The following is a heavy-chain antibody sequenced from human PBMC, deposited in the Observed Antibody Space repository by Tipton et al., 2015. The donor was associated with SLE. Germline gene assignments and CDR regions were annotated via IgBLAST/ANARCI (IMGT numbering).Heavy chain of an antibody. J-gene: IGHJ4*02. CDR3: AREFSEGFDY. Sequence: QSGPEVKKPGSSVKVSCKASGGTFSSYAISWVRQAPGQGLEWMGWINPNSGGTNYAQKFQGRVTMTRDTSISTAYMELSRLRSDDTAVYYCAREFSEGFDYWGQGTLVTVSS. CDR2: INPNSGGT. V-gene: IGHV1-2*02. CDR1: GGTFSSYA.